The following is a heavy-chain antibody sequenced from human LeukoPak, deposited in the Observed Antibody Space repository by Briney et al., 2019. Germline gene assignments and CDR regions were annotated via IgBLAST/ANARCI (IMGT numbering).Heavy chain of an antibody. J-gene: IGHJ3*02. V-gene: IGHV4-59*01. CDR3: AGRQHIVAVTATRGSFEM. CDR2: FLNSGRT. CDR1: GGSISSYY. Sequence: SETLSLTCTVSGGSISSYYCSWIRQPPGKGLEWIGYFLNSGRTNLNPSIRSRATMSVDTSKNQFSLKLSSLTAADTAVYYCAGRQHIVAVTATRGSFEMWGQGTMVTVSS. D-gene: IGHD2-21*02.